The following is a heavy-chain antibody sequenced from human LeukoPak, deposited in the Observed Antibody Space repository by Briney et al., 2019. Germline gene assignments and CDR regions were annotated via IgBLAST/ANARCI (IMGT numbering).Heavy chain of an antibody. D-gene: IGHD6-6*01. J-gene: IGHJ4*02. CDR2: ISGTGGST. CDR1: GFTFSGYA. V-gene: IGHV3-23*01. Sequence: GGSLRLSCAASGFTFSGYAMSWVRQAPGKRLEWVSVISGTGGSTYYADSVKGRFTISRDNSQNTLYLQMNTLRADDTAVYYCASGSSYFDYWGQGTLVTVSS. CDR3: ASGSSYFDY.